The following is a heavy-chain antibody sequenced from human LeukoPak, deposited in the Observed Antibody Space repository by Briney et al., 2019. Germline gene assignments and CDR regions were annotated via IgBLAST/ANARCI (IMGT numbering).Heavy chain of an antibody. D-gene: IGHD3-22*01. CDR2: IYYSGST. CDR3: ATSRITMIVVVINPFDY. CDR1: GGSISSSSYY. V-gene: IGHV4-39*01. J-gene: IGHJ4*02. Sequence: SETLSLTCTVSGGSISSSSYYWGWIRQPPGKGLEWIESIYYSGSTYYNPSLKSRVTISVDTSKNQFSLKLSSVTAADTAVYYCATSRITMIVVVINPFDYWGQGTLVTVSS.